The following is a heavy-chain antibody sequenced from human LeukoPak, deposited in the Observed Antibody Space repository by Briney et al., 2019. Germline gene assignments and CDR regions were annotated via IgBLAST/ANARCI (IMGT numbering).Heavy chain of an antibody. CDR2: IYTSGST. CDR1: GGSISSYY. D-gene: IGHD5-24*01. CDR3: ARQRGGYKTFDY. Sequence: SETLSLTCTVSGGSISSYYWSWIRQPPGKGLEWIGYIYTSGSTNYNPSLKSRVTISVDTSKNQFSLKLSSVTAADTAVYYCARQRGGYKTFDYWGQGNLVTVSS. V-gene: IGHV4-4*09. J-gene: IGHJ4*02.